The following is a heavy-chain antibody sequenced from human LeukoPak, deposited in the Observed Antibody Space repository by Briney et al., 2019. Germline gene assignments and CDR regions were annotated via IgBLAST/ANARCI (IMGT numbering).Heavy chain of an antibody. CDR1: GDSVSSNSAS. D-gene: IGHD6-6*01. CDR3: ARNRPLDV. CDR2: TYYRSKWYN. J-gene: IGHJ6*02. Sequence: SQTLSLTCAISGDSVSSNSASGNCIRQSPSRGLEWLGRTYYRSKWYNDYAVSVKSRITINPDTSNNQFSLQLNSVTPEDTAVYYCARNRPLDVWGQGTTVTVSS. V-gene: IGHV6-1*01.